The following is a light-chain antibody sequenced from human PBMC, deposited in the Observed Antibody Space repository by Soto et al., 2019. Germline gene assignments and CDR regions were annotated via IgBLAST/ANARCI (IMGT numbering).Light chain of an antibody. V-gene: IGKV1-39*01. J-gene: IGKJ3*01. CDR1: QSISSC. CDR2: AAS. Sequence: DIQMTQSPSSLSASVGDRVTITCRASQSISSCLNWYQQKLGKAPKLLIYAASSLQSGVASRFSGSGSGTHFTLTISRLQPEDFATYYCQQSYSTPPIFGPGTKVDI. CDR3: QQSYSTPPI.